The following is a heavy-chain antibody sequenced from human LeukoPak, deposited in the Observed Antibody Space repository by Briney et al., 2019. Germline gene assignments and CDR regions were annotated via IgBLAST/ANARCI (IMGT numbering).Heavy chain of an antibody. J-gene: IGHJ4*02. CDR1: GFTFSSYA. Sequence: PGGSLRLSCAASGFTFSSYAMSWVRQAPGNGLEWVSAISGSGGSTYYADSVKGRFTISRDNSKNTLYLQMNSLRAEDTAVYYCAKDQKYYDILTGYHDYWGQGTLVTVSS. V-gene: IGHV3-23*01. CDR3: AKDQKYYDILTGYHDY. D-gene: IGHD3-9*01. CDR2: ISGSGGST.